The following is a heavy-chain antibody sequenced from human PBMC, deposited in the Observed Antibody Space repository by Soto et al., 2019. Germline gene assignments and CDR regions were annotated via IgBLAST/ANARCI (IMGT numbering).Heavy chain of an antibody. J-gene: IGHJ4*02. V-gene: IGHV3-23*01. CDR1: GFTFSSYA. D-gene: IGHD3-22*01. CDR3: AKDEHYYDSSGQHFDY. CDR2: ISGSGGST. Sequence: EVQLLESGGGLVQPGGSLRLSCAASGFTFSSYAMSWVRQAPGKGLEWVSAISGSGGSTYYADSVKGRFTISRDNSKNTLYLQMNSLRAEDTAVYYCAKDEHYYDSSGQHFDYWGQGTLVTVSS.